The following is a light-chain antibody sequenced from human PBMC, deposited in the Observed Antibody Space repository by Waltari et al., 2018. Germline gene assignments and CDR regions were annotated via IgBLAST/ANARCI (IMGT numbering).Light chain of an antibody. J-gene: IGKJ1*01. CDR3: QQYYAFPRT. Sequence: AIRVTQSPSSLSASTGDSVTITCRASQDIRTYLCWYQQKPGKAPKLLLYAVSTLQSGVPSRFSGSGSGTDFALHIQNLQSEDFATYFCQQYYAFPRTFGQGTRVEV. CDR1: QDIRTY. CDR2: AVS. V-gene: IGKV1-8*01.